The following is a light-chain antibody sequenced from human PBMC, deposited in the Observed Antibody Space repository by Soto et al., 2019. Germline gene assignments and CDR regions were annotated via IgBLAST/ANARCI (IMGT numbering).Light chain of an antibody. V-gene: IGKV1-16*02. CDR3: LQYNSYPRT. J-gene: IGKJ1*01. Sequence: DIQMTQSPSSLSASVGDRVTITCRASQDITNSGIDWFQQKPGKAPKTLIYDASRLHSGVPSKFSGSGSGTDFTLTISSLQPEDFATYYCLQYNSYPRTFGPGTKVDI. CDR1: QDITNS. CDR2: DAS.